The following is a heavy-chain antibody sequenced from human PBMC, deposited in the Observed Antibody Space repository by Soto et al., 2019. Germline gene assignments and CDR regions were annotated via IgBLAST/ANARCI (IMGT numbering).Heavy chain of an antibody. J-gene: IGHJ4*02. V-gene: IGHV4-34*01. CDR3: ARGSQWLDY. CDR2: INHSGST. CDR1: GGPFSGYY. Sequence: QVQLQQWGAGLLKPSETLSLTCAVYGGPFSGYYWSWIRQPPGTGLEWIGEINHSGSTHYNPSLESRVTLSFDTSKNQFSLNLSSVTAADTAVYYCARGSQWLDYWGQGALVTVSS. D-gene: IGHD6-19*01.